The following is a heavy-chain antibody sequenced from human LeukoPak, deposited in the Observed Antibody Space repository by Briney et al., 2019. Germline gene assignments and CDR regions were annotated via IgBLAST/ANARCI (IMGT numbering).Heavy chain of an antibody. D-gene: IGHD1-1*01. V-gene: IGHV5-51*01. CDR3: GILLSLGTSKNLGVDV. CDR2: IYPGDSDT. J-gene: IGHJ6*02. CDR1: GYTFASYW. Sequence: GESLKISCKGSGYTFASYWIGWVRQMPGKGLEWMGIIYPGDSDTRLNPSFQGQVTISVDRSINTAYLQWSSLEASDTAMYYCGILLSLGTSKNLGVDVWGQGTAVAVSS.